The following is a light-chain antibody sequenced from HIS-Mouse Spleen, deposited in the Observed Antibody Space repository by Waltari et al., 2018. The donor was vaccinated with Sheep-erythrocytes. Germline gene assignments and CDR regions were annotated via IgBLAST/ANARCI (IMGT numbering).Light chain of an antibody. V-gene: IGKV1-33*01. CDR3: QQYDNLLT. J-gene: IGKJ4*01. CDR2: DAS. CDR1: QDISNY. Sequence: DIQMTQSPSSLSASVGDRVTITSQASQDISNYLTWYQQKPGKAPKLLIYDASNLETGVPSRFSGSGSGTDFTFTISSLQPEDIATYYCQQYDNLLTFGGGTKVEIK.